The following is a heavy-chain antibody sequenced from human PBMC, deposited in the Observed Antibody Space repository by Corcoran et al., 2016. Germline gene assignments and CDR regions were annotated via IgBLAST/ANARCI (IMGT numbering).Heavy chain of an antibody. J-gene: IGHJ5*02. CDR1: GFTFSNAW. Sequence: EVQLVESGGGLVKPGGSLRLSCAASGFTFSNAWMSWVRQAPGKGLEWVGRIKSKTDGGTTDYAAPVKGRFTISRDASKNTLYLQMNSLKTEDTAVYYCTTESGYYESSGLNWFDPWGQGTLVTVSS. CDR2: IKSKTDGGTT. V-gene: IGHV3-15*01. CDR3: TTESGYYESSGLNWFDP. D-gene: IGHD3-22*01.